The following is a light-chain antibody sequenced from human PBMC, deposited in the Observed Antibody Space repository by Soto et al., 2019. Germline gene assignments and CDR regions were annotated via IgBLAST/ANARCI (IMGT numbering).Light chain of an antibody. CDR2: AAS. Sequence: DIQMTQSPSSVSASVGDRVTVTCRASQAISTWLAWYQQRPGKAPKLLIYAASTLQSGVPSRFSGPGSGTDFPLTISSLQSEDFATYSCQQADSIPFTFGPGTTV. CDR3: QQADSIPFT. V-gene: IGKV1-12*01. CDR1: QAISTW. J-gene: IGKJ3*01.